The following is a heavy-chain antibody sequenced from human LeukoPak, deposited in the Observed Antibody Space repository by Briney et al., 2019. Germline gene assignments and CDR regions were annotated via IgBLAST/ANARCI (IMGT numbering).Heavy chain of an antibody. CDR3: RGIVIRAVIIIGFHKEAYYFDY. Sequence: PGGSLGLSCVVSGITLSNYGMSWVRQAPGKGLEWVSGISERGGSTNYADSVKGRFIISRDTSKNTVYLQMNSLRVEDTAVYAKRGIVIRAVIIIGFHKEAYYFDYWGQGILVTVSS. J-gene: IGHJ4*02. CDR1: GITLSNYG. V-gene: IGHV3-23*01. D-gene: IGHD3-10*01. CDR2: ISERGGST.